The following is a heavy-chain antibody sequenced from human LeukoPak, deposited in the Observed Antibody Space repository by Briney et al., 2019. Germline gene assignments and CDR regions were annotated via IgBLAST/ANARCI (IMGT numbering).Heavy chain of an antibody. V-gene: IGHV1-58*01. J-gene: IGHJ6*02. Sequence: SVTVSCKASGFTFSNSAVQWVRQARGQRPEWIGWIVVGSGNTNYAQKFQERVTITRDMSTSTAYMELSSLRSEDTAVYYCAARSGYYYGMDVWGQGTTVTVSS. D-gene: IGHD3-3*01. CDR2: IVVGSGNT. CDR3: AARSGYYYGMDV. CDR1: GFTFSNSA.